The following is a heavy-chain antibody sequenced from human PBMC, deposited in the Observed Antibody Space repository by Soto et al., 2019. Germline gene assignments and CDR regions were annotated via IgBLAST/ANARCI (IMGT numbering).Heavy chain of an antibody. Sequence: PSETRSLTCAVGGGSLNPYQWSFIRQPPGKSLEWIGEIDHTGRTNYNPSFKCRVTMSVDPSKNQFTLNLRSVTAADTAVYFSARSLNDPNHHHWGFDSWGQGTLVIVSS. V-gene: IGHV4-34*01. CDR3: ARSLNDPNHHHWGFDS. CDR2: IDHTGRT. CDR1: GGSLNPYQ. D-gene: IGHD7-27*01. J-gene: IGHJ5*01.